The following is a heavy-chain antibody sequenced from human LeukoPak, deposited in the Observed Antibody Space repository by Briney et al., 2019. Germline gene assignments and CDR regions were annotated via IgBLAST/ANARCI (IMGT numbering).Heavy chain of an antibody. V-gene: IGHV3-23*01. CDR3: AKDRATDYGDYVYDY. Sequence: GGSLRLSCAASGFTFSRYAMSWVRQAPGKGLERVSDISGSGGTTDYADSVKGRFTISRDNSKNTLYLQMNSLRAEDTAVYYCAKDRATDYGDYVYDYWGQGTLVTVSS. J-gene: IGHJ4*02. CDR1: GFTFSRYA. CDR2: ISGSGGTT. D-gene: IGHD4-17*01.